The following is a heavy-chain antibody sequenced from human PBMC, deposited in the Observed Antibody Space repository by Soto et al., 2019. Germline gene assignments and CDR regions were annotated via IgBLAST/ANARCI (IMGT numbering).Heavy chain of an antibody. CDR3: ARDTTVTTNYFDY. Sequence: SVKVSCKASEGTFSSYTISWVRQAPGQGLEWMGRIIPILGIANYAQKFQGRVTITADKSTSTAYMELSSLRSEDTAVYYCARDTTVTTNYFDYWGQGTLVTVSS. CDR2: IIPILGIA. CDR1: EGTFSSYT. D-gene: IGHD4-17*01. V-gene: IGHV1-69*04. J-gene: IGHJ4*02.